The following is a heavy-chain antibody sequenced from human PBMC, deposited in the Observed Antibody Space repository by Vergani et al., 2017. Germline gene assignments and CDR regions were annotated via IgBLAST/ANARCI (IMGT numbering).Heavy chain of an antibody. Sequence: QVQLQQWGAGLLKPSETLSLTCAVYGGSFSGYYWSWIRQPPGKGLEWIGEINHSGSTNYNPSLKSRVTISVDTSRNQFSLKLSSVTAAGTAVYYCARGVSVAGSAWFNPGGREPWSPSPQ. J-gene: IGHJ5*02. D-gene: IGHD6-19*01. CDR3: ARGVSVAGSAWFNP. CDR2: INHSGST. V-gene: IGHV4-34*01. CDR1: GGSFSGYY.